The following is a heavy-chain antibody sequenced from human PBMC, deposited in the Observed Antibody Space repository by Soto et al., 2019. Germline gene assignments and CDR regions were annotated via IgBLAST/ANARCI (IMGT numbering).Heavy chain of an antibody. CDR2: ISSSSSYI. V-gene: IGHV3-21*01. CDR3: ARRSYSGYDYLFDY. CDR1: GFTFSSYS. Sequence: EVQLVESGGGLVKPGGSLRLSCAASGFTFSSYSMNWVRQAPGKGLEWVSSISSSSSYIYYADSVKGRFTISRDNAKNSLYLQMNSLRAEDTAVYYCARRSYSGYDYLFDYWGQGTLVTVSS. D-gene: IGHD5-12*01. J-gene: IGHJ4*02.